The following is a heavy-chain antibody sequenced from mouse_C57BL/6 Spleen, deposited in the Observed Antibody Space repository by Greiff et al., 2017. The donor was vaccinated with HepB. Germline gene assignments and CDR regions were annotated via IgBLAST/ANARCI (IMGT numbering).Heavy chain of an antibody. CDR3: ARYDLYAMDY. CDR1: GFTFTDYY. CDR2: IRNKANGYTT. V-gene: IGHV7-3*01. J-gene: IGHJ4*01. Sequence: EVQLQESGGGLVQPGGSLSLSCAASGFTFTDYYMSWVRQPPGKALEWLGFIRNKANGYTTEYSASVKGRFTISRDNSQSILYLQMNALRAEDSATYYCARYDLYAMDYWGQGTSFTVSS.